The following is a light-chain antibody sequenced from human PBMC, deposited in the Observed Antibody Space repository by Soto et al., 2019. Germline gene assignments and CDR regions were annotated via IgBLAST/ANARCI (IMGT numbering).Light chain of an antibody. CDR1: QDINNF. J-gene: IGKJ4*01. V-gene: IGKV1-33*01. CDR2: DAS. CDR3: QQDDNLRALS. Sequence: DIQVTQSPSSLSASVGDRVTITCQASQDINNFLNWYQHKPWKAPKLRIYDASNLVSVVPSRFSGSGSWTDFSFTIADLQPEDSTTYYCQQDDNLRALSFGGGTNVEIK.